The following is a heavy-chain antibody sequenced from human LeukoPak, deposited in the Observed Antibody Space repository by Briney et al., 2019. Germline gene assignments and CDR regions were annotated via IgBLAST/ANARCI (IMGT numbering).Heavy chain of an antibody. CDR2: IIPIFGTA. J-gene: IGHJ6*03. V-gene: IGHV1-69*06. CDR3: ARRGARGRSIYYYYMDV. Sequence: SVKVSCKASGGTFSSYAISWVRQAPGQGLEWMGGIIPIFGTANYAQKFQGRVTITADKSTSTAYMELSSLRSEDTAVYYCARRGARGRSIYYYYMDVWGKGTTVTVSS. D-gene: IGHD2/OR15-2a*01. CDR1: GGTFSSYA.